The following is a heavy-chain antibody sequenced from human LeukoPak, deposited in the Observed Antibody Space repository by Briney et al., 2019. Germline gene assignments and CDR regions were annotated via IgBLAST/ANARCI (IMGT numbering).Heavy chain of an antibody. CDR1: GGSFSGYY. J-gene: IGHJ4*02. V-gene: IGHV4-31*11. CDR2: IYYSGST. D-gene: IGHD1-14*01. CDR3: ARRTFRSARLFDY. Sequence: PSETLSLACAVYGGSFSGYYWSWIRQHPGKGLEWIGYIYYSGSTYYNPSLKSRVTISVDTSKNQFSLKLSSVTAADTAVYYCARRTFRSARLFDYWGQGTLVTVSS.